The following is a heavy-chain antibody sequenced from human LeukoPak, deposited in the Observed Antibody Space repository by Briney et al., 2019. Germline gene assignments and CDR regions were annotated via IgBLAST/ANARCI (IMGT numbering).Heavy chain of an antibody. CDR2: ISYSGST. D-gene: IGHD3-22*01. J-gene: IGHJ4*02. Sequence: PSETLSLTCTVSGGSINNYYWSWIRQPPRKGLEWIGYISYSGSTNYNPSLKSRVTISVDTSKNHFSLRLSSVTAADTAVYYCARGIPDHYYSFTYRGQGTLVSVSS. CDR1: GGSINNYY. V-gene: IGHV4-59*01. CDR3: ARGIPDHYYSFTY.